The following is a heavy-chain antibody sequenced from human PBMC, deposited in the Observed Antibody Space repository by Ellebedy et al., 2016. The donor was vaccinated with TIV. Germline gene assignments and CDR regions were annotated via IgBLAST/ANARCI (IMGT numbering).Heavy chain of an antibody. CDR3: ARDLNGWYFGFRD. CDR2: MYSDGTT. D-gene: IGHD6-19*01. Sequence: GESLKISCAASGLPFRSYWFHWVRQAPGKGLQWVSLMYSDGTTYYADAVQGRFTISRDNSKNTLHLQMNSLRDEDTAVYYCARDLNGWYFGFRDWGQGILVTVSS. CDR1: GLPFRSYW. J-gene: IGHJ4*02. V-gene: IGHV3-66*01.